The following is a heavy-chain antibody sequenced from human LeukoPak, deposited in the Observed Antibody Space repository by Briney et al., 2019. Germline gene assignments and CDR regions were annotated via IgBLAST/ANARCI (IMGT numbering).Heavy chain of an antibody. J-gene: IGHJ4*02. Sequence: PGGSLKLSCAASGFSFRSYAMNWVRQAPGKGLEWVSSISGSGGDTYYADSVKGRFTISRDNSKNTLHLQMNSLRAEDTAVYFCAKDDYYESSGYSYFDYWGQGTLVTVSS. CDR1: GFSFRSYA. V-gene: IGHV3-23*01. D-gene: IGHD3-22*01. CDR3: AKDDYYESSGYSYFDY. CDR2: ISGSGGDT.